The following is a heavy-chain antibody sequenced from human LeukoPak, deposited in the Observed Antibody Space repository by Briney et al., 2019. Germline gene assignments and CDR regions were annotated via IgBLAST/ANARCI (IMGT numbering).Heavy chain of an antibody. CDR1: GASISSGNW. CDR2: IYHSGST. D-gene: IGHD6-13*01. V-gene: IGHV4-4*02. CDR3: ARDKIAANGGDDY. Sequence: SGTLSLTCAVSGASISSGNWWSWVRQPPGKGLEWIGEIYHSGSTNYNPSLKSRVTISVDKSKNQFSLKLSSVTAADTAVYYCARDKIAANGGDDYWGQGTLVTVSS. J-gene: IGHJ4*02.